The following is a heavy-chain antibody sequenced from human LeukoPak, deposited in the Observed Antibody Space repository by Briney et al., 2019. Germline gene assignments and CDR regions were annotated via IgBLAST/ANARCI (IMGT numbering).Heavy chain of an antibody. J-gene: IGHJ4*02. CDR3: AGGQTGRGGIVNN. CDR1: GYFFSGNSAP. CDR2: TYYRSKWYN. D-gene: IGHD3-16*02. V-gene: IGHV6-1*01. Sequence: SQTLTLTCDISGYFFSGNSAPWIRIRQSPSRGLEWLGRTYYRSKWYNDYAEYVKSRITVNPDTSKNQFSLQLNSVTPEDTAVYCCAGGQTGRGGIVNNWGQGSLVTVSS.